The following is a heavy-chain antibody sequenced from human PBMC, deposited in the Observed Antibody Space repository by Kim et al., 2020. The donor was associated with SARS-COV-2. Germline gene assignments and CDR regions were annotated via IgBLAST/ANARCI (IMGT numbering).Heavy chain of an antibody. Sequence: SETLSLTCTVTGGSISVTTHYWGWIRQFPGKGLEWIGTVYYSGNSYFKPSLRRRATISVDTSKNQFSLNLSSVTAADTAVYYCVRRYGSGSYYNNYLDYWGQASLVTVSS. V-gene: IGHV4-39*01. CDR1: GGSISVTTHY. CDR3: VRRYGSGSYYNNYLDY. J-gene: IGHJ4*02. CDR2: VYYSGNS. D-gene: IGHD3-10*01.